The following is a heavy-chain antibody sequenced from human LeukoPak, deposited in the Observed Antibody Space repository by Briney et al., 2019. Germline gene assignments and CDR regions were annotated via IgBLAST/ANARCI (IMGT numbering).Heavy chain of an antibody. Sequence: ASVKVACKASGGTFSSYSISWVRLAPGQGLEWMGRIIPIFGTANYAQKFQGRVTITTDESTSTAYMELSSLRSEDTAVYYCAAAYGDYVFDYWGQGTLVTVSS. CDR2: IIPIFGTA. CDR3: AAAYGDYVFDY. CDR1: GGTFSSYS. J-gene: IGHJ4*02. D-gene: IGHD4-17*01. V-gene: IGHV1-69*05.